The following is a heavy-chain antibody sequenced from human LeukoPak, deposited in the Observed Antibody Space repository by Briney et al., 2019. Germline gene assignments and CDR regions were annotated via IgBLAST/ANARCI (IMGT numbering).Heavy chain of an antibody. CDR1: GFTFSGYA. CDR2: ISYDGSNK. J-gene: IGHJ4*02. Sequence: GGSLRLSCAASGFTFSGYAMHWVRQAPGKGLEWVAVISYDGSNKYYADSVKGRFTISRDNSKNTLYLQMNSLRAEDTAVYYCAREGDDYSVRKYFDYWGQGTLVTVSS. V-gene: IGHV3-30-3*01. CDR3: AREGDDYSVRKYFDY. D-gene: IGHD5-24*01.